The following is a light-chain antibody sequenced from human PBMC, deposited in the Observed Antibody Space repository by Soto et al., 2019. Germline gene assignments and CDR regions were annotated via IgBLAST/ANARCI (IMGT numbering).Light chain of an antibody. Sequence: KVMTQSPSTLSVSPGERATLSCRASQSVSSSLAWYQQKPGQAPRLIIYGASARATGIPARFSGSGSGTEFTLTISSLQSEDFAVYYCQQNYNWPPAFGQGTMV. V-gene: IGKV3-15*01. CDR3: QQNYNWPPA. CDR2: GAS. J-gene: IGKJ1*01. CDR1: QSVSSS.